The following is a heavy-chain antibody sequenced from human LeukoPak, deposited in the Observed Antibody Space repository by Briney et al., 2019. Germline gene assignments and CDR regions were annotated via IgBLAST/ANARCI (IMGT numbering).Heavy chain of an antibody. V-gene: IGHV3-20*04. J-gene: IGHJ4*02. Sequence: PGGSLRLSCAASGFTFDDYDMSWVRQAPGKGLEWVSGLNWNGGSTGYADSVRGRFTISRDTAKNSLYLQMNSLRAEDTAVYYCARHLDDILTGYYNQGFDYWGQGTLVTVSS. CDR3: ARHLDDILTGYYNQGFDY. CDR2: LNWNGGST. CDR1: GFTFDDYD. D-gene: IGHD3-9*01.